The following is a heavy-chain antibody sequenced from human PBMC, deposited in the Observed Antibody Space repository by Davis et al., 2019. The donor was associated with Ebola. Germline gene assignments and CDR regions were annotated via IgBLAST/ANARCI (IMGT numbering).Heavy chain of an antibody. J-gene: IGHJ5*02. V-gene: IGHV3-7*03. CDR1: GFTFSSYW. CDR2: MKQDGSEK. CDR3: APEFPTVTLFDP. Sequence: GESLKISCAASGFTFSSYWMSWVRQAPGKGLEWVANMKQDGSEKYYVDSVKGRFTISRDNAKNSLYLQMNSLRAEDTAVYYCAPEFPTVTLFDPWGQGTLVTVSS. D-gene: IGHD4-11*01.